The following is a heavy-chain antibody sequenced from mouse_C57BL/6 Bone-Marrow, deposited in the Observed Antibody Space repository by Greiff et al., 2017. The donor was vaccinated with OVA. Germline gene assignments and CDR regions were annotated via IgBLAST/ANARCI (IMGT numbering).Heavy chain of an antibody. D-gene: IGHD3-2*02. CDR1: GYTFTSYV. Sequence: QVQLQQSGAELARPGASVKLSCKASGYTFTSYVISWVKQSTGQGLEWIGEIYPRSGNTYYNEKFKGKATLTADKSSSTAYMELRSLTSEDSAVYFCARFRAAQAKAWFAYWGQGTLVTVSA. CDR2: IYPRSGNT. CDR3: ARFRAAQAKAWFAY. V-gene: IGHV1-81*01. J-gene: IGHJ3*01.